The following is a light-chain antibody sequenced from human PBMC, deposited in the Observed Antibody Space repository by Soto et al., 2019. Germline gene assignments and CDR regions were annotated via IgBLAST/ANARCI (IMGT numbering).Light chain of an antibody. Sequence: EIVMTQSPATLSVSPGERATLSCRASQSVSSNLAWYQQKPGQAPRLLIYGASTRATGIPARFSGSGSGTEFTLTITSLQSEDFAVYYCHQYNGWPRTCGQGTKGDIK. J-gene: IGKJ1*01. V-gene: IGKV3-15*01. CDR3: HQYNGWPRT. CDR1: QSVSSN. CDR2: GAS.